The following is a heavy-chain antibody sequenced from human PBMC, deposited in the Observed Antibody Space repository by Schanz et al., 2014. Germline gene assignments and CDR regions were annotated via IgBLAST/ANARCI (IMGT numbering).Heavy chain of an antibody. V-gene: IGHV3-30*01. CDR3: LRDKFIQSASEY. CDR1: GFTFRSYA. Sequence: SCTASGFTFRSYAMHWVRLSPGKGLEWVAVISYDGSNQNYADSVKVRFTISRDSSKDKLFLQMNRRRAEDTAVYYCLRDKFIQSASEYWGKGT. D-gene: IGHD4-4*01. J-gene: IGHJ4*02. CDR2: ISYDGSNQ.